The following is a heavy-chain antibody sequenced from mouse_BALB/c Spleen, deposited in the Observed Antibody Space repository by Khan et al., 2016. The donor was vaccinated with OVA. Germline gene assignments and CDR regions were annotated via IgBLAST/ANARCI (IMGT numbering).Heavy chain of an antibody. V-gene: IGHV2-2*02. Sequence: QVQLKQSGPGLVQPSQSLSITCTVSGFSLTSYGVHWVRQSPGKGLEWLGVIWSAGSTDYNAAFISRLSISKDNSKSQVFFKMNSLQANDTAIYYCARSPYGNYGFAYWGQGTLVTVSA. D-gene: IGHD2-1*01. CDR1: GFSLTSYG. J-gene: IGHJ3*01. CDR2: IWSAGST. CDR3: ARSPYGNYGFAY.